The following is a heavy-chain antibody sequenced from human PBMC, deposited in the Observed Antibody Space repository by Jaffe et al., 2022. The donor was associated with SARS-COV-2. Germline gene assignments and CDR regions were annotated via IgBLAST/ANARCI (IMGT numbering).Heavy chain of an antibody. CDR1: GFNVSRNY. CDR3: ATESKEGGALDAFEI. CDR2: NYSGGDT. Sequence: QLLESGGGLVQPGGSLRLSCAASGFNVSRNYMTWVRQAPGKGLEWVSINYSGGDTYYAEAVKGRFTLSRDNSKNELYLQMDSLRPEDTALYYCATESKEGGALDAFEIWGQGTMVTVSS. V-gene: IGHV3-66*02. D-gene: IGHD3-16*01. J-gene: IGHJ3*02.